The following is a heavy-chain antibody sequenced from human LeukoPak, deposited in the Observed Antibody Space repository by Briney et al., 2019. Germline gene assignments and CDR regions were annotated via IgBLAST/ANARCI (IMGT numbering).Heavy chain of an antibody. Sequence: PSETLSLTCTVSGDSISGYYWSWVRQPPGKGLEWIGNIYYSGSTSYNPSLKSRVSISLDMSKNQFSLKLNSVTAADTAVYYCARGGSYFGYWGQGTLVTVSS. CDR3: ARGGSYFGY. CDR2: IYYSGST. V-gene: IGHV4-59*01. D-gene: IGHD1-26*01. CDR1: GDSISGYY. J-gene: IGHJ4*02.